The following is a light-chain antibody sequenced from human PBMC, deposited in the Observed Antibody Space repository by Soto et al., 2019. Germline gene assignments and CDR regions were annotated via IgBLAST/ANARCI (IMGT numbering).Light chain of an antibody. V-gene: IGKV3-15*01. Sequence: EVVMTQSPATLSVSPGEGVTLSCRANQGIGDTLAWYQHKPGQTPRLLIYGASTRATGISARFSGSGSGTEFTLTISSLQPEDFAVYYCQQYNNWPMATFGPGTKVETK. CDR1: QGIGDT. CDR3: QQYNNWPMAT. J-gene: IGKJ3*01. CDR2: GAS.